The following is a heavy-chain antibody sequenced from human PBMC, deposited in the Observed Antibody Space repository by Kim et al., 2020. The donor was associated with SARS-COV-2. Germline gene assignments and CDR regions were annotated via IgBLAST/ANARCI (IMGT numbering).Heavy chain of an antibody. CDR2: IYSGGIT. CDR1: GFTVSSNY. CDR3: ARVWSYYDNWFDP. D-gene: IGHD1-26*01. Sequence: GGSLRLSCAASGFTVSSNYMSWVRQAPGKGLEWVSVIYSGGITYYADSVKGRFTISRDNSKNTLFLQMNRLRVEDTAVYYCARVWSYYDNWFDPWGQGTLVTVSS. V-gene: IGHV3-53*01. J-gene: IGHJ5*02.